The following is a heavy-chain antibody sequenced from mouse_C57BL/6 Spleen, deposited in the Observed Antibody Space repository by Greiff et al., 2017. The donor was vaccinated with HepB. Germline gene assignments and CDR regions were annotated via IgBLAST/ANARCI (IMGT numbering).Heavy chain of an antibody. V-gene: IGHV1-55*01. J-gene: IGHJ1*03. Sequence: QVQLQQPGAELVKPGASVKMSCKASGYTFTSYWITWVKQRPGQGLEWIGDIYPGSGSTNYNEKFKSKATLTVDKSSSTAYMQLSSLTSEDSAVYYCARRDWYFDVWGTGTTVTVSS. CDR3: ARRDWYFDV. CDR1: GYTFTSYW. CDR2: IYPGSGST.